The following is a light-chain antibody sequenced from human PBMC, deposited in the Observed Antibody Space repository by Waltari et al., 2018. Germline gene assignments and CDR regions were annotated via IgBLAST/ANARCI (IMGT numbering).Light chain of an antibody. CDR2: DDA. CDR1: NIGTKS. J-gene: IGLJ3*02. CDR3: QVWDSSSDLNWV. Sequence: YVLSQPPSVSVAPGETVSIPCGGKNIGTKSVHWYQVKAGLAPLLVVYDDAVRPSGIPERFSGFNSGNTATLTITGVEGGDEADYFCQVWDSSSDLNWVFGGGTKLTVL. V-gene: IGLV3-21*02.